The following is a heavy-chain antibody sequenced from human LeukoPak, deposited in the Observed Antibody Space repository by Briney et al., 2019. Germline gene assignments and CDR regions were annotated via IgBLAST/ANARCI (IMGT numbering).Heavy chain of an antibody. V-gene: IGHV3-30*04. CDR3: ARALTFYGMDV. D-gene: IGHD2-21*02. CDR1: GFTFSSYD. Sequence: PGGSLRLSCAASGFTFSSYDMHWVRQAPGKGLEWVAVISYDGSNKYYADSVKGRFTISRDNSKNTLYLQMNSLRAEDTAVYYCARALTFYGMDVWGKGTTVTASS. CDR2: ISYDGSNK. J-gene: IGHJ6*04.